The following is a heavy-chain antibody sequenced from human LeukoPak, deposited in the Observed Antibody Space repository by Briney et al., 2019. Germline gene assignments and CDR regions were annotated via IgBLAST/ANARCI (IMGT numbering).Heavy chain of an antibody. Sequence: GGSLRPSRAASGFTGSIQYIRAVPQAPGEGLGRGSVIYSGGSTYYADSVNGRFTIYRDNSKKTLYLQMNSLRAEDTAVYYCARDRGTQKLVIDAFDIWGQGTMVTVSS. D-gene: IGHD6-13*01. CDR2: IYSGGST. CDR1: GFTGSIQY. J-gene: IGHJ3*02. CDR3: ARDRGTQKLVIDAFDI. V-gene: IGHV3-53*05.